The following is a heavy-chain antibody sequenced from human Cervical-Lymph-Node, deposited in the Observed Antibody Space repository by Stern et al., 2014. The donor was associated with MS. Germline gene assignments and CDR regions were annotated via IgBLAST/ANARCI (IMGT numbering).Heavy chain of an antibody. CDR3: AVLSFYYDNSVSAFDF. D-gene: IGHD3-22*01. J-gene: IGHJ3*01. CDR1: GFTFSSQW. V-gene: IGHV3-74*02. Sequence: EVQLVESGGGLVQPGGSLRLSCAASGFTFSSQWMHWVRQAPGKGLVWVSRINRDGTTTTYAGSVKGRFTISRDNTKNTLYLQMNSLRAEDTAVYYCAVLSFYYDNSVSAFDFWGQGTMVTVSS. CDR2: INRDGTTT.